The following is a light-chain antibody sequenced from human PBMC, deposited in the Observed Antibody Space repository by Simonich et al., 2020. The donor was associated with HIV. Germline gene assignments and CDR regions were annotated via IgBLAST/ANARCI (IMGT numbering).Light chain of an antibody. Sequence: EIVLTQSPATLSLSPGERPTLSCRASQSVSSYLAWYQQKPGKTPRLLIYDASNRATGSPARFSGRGSGTDFTLTISSLEPEDFAVYYCQQRSNWPITFGQGTRLEIK. V-gene: IGKV3-11*01. CDR2: DAS. J-gene: IGKJ5*01. CDR1: QSVSSY. CDR3: QQRSNWPIT.